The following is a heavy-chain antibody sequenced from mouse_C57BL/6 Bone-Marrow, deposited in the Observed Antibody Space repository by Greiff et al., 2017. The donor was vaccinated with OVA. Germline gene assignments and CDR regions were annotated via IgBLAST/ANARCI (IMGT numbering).Heavy chain of an antibody. V-gene: IGHV14-2*01. CDR1: GFTITDYY. J-gene: IGHJ4*01. CDR3: ARSRVLTTVVDYYAMDD. D-gene: IGHD1-1*01. Sequence: EVQLQQSGAELVKPGASVKLSCTASGFTITDYYMHWVKQRTEQGLEWIGRIDPEDGETKYAPKFQGKATITADTSSNTAYLQLSSLTSEDTAVYYCARSRVLTTVVDYYAMDDWGQGTSVTVSS. CDR2: IDPEDGET.